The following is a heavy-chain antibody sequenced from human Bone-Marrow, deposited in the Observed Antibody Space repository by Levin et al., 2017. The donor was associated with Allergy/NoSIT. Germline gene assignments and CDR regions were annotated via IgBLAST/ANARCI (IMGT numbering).Heavy chain of an antibody. J-gene: IGHJ5*02. V-gene: IGHV1-69*06. Sequence: KISCKASGGTFSSYAISWVRQAPGQGLEWMGGIIPIFGTANYAQKFQGRVTITADKSTSTAYMELSSLRSEDTAVYYCARADYYGSGTHASWFDPWGQGTLVTVSS. CDR3: ARADYYGSGTHASWFDP. CDR1: GGTFSSYA. D-gene: IGHD3-10*01. CDR2: IIPIFGTA.